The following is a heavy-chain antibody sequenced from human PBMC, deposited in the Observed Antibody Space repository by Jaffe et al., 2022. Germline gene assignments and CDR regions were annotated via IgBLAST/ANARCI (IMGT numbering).Heavy chain of an antibody. J-gene: IGHJ4*02. CDR1: GGTFSSYT. Sequence: QVQLVQSGAEVKKPGSSVKVSCKASGGTFSSYTISWVRQAPGQGLEWMGRIIPILGIANYAQKFQGRVTITADKSTSTAYMELSSLRSEDTAVYYCARARRRDGSNCDYWGQGTLVTVSS. V-gene: IGHV1-69*02. CDR2: IIPILGIA. CDR3: ARARRRDGSNCDY. D-gene: IGHD5-12*01.